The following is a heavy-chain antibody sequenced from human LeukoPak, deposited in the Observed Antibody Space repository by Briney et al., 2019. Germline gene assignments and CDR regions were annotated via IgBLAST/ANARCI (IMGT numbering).Heavy chain of an antibody. D-gene: IGHD2/OR15-2a*01. CDR2: MDYTGSA. V-gene: IGHV4-59*01. J-gene: IGHJ3*02. CDR1: GDSLSSYY. CDR3: ARSLKSNSRDAFDI. Sequence: PSETLSLTCTVSGDSLSSYYWSWIRQPPGKGLEWIGQMDYTGSAKYKPSLKSRATTSVDTAKNQFSLKLSSVTAADTAVYYCARSLKSNSRDAFDIWGQGTMVTVSS.